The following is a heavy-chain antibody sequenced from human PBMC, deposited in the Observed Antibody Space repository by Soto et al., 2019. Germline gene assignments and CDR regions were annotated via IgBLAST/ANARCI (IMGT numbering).Heavy chain of an antibody. V-gene: IGHV1-18*01. D-gene: IGHD3-16*01. J-gene: IGHJ4*02. CDR2: IGAYNGNT. Sequence: QVQLVQSGGELKKPGASVKVSCESSGFTFTDYGITWVRQAPGQGLEWMGWIGAYNGNTNYAQKFQGRVTMTTDTSTNTAYMELRSLRSDDTAVYYCARGYCEYVKSLDYWGQGTLFTVSS. CDR1: GFTFTDYG. CDR3: ARGYCEYVKSLDY.